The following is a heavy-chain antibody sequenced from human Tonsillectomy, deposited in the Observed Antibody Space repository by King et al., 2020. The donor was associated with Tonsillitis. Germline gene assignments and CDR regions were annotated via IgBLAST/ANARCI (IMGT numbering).Heavy chain of an antibody. CDR2: MDYSGST. CDR3: ARRGIVPAARDFYYYSMDV. CDR1: GGTISSSSYY. J-gene: IGHJ6*03. D-gene: IGHD2-2*01. V-gene: IGHV4-39*01. Sequence: LQLQESGPGLVKPSETLSLTCIVSGGTISSSSYYWGWIRQPPGKGLEWIGSMDYSGSTYYNSSLKSRVTRSGDTSKNQFSLKLTSVTAADTAVYYCARRGIVPAARDFYYYSMDVWGKGTTVTVSS.